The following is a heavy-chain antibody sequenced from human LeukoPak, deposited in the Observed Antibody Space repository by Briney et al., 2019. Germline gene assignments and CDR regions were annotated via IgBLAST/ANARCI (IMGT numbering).Heavy chain of an antibody. Sequence: VSVKVSCKASGYXFISYGMSWVRQAPGQGLEWMGWISAYNGNTKYAQKLQGRVTMTTDTSTSTAYMELRSPRSDDTAVYYCARDVRGIVGMDYFDYWGQGTLVTVSS. CDR2: ISAYNGNT. D-gene: IGHD3-22*01. CDR1: GYXFISYG. CDR3: ARDVRGIVGMDYFDY. V-gene: IGHV1-18*01. J-gene: IGHJ4*02.